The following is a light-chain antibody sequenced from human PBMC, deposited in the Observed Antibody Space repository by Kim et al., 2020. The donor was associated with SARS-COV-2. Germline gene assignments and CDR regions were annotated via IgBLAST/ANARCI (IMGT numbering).Light chain of an antibody. Sequence: EIVLTQSPGTLSLSPGEGATLSCRASQSVSSSYLAWYQQKPGQAPRLLIYGASNRATGIPDRFSGSGSGTDFTLTISRLEPEDFAVYYCQQYGSSPHTFGGGTKLEI. V-gene: IGKV3-20*01. J-gene: IGKJ4*01. CDR1: QSVSSSY. CDR2: GAS. CDR3: QQYGSSPHT.